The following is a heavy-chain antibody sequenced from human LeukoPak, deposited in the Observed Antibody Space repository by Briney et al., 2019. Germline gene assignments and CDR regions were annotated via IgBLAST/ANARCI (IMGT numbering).Heavy chain of an antibody. J-gene: IGHJ3*02. Sequence: GGSLSLSCEASGFTFSSYGMHWVRQAPGKGLEWVAVISYDGSNKYYADSVKGRFTISRDNSKNTLYLQMNSLRAEDTAVYYCAKLAGYSYDRVEAFDIWGQGTMVTVSS. V-gene: IGHV3-30*18. CDR1: GFTFSSYG. CDR3: AKLAGYSYDRVEAFDI. CDR2: ISYDGSNK. D-gene: IGHD5-18*01.